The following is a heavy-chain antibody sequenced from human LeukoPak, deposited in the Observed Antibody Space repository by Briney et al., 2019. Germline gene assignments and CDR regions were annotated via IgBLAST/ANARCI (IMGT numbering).Heavy chain of an antibody. J-gene: IGHJ4*02. CDR3: ARDLLSMVRGVDIGV. CDR2: IYCRGST. V-gene: IGHV3-66*01. D-gene: IGHD3-10*01. CDR1: GFTVSSNY. Sequence: GGSLRLSCAASGFTVSSNYMNWVRQAPGKGLEWVSLIYCRGSTYYVDSVKGRFTISRDKSKNTLYPHMNSLRAEDTAVYYCARDLLSMVRGVDIGVWGQGTLVTVSS.